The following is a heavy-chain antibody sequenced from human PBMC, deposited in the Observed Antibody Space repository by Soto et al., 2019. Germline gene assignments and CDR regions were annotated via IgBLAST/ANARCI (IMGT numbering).Heavy chain of an antibody. V-gene: IGHV6-1*01. D-gene: IGHD2-2*01. CDR2: TYYRSKWYN. J-gene: IGHJ4*02. CDR3: ARDFLSGYCSSTSCYGEFDY. CDR1: GDSVSSNSAA. Sequence: SQTLSLTCAISGDSVSSNSAAWNWIRQSPSRGLEWLGRTYYRSKWYNDYAVSVKSRITINPDTSKNQFSLQLNSVTPEDTAVYYCARDFLSGYCSSTSCYGEFDYWGQGALVTVSS.